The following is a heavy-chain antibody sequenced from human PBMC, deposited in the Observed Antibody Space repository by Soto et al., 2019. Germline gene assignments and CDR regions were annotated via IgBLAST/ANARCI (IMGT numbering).Heavy chain of an antibody. CDR3: ARGPDYYDSSGYPPGAEYFQH. CDR2: IYSGGST. Sequence: GGSLRLSCSASGFTVSSNYMSWVRQAPGKGLEWVSVIYSGGSTYYADSVKGRFTISRDNSKNTLYLQMNSLRAEDTAVYYCARGPDYYDSSGYPPGAEYFQHWGQGTLVTVSS. CDR1: GFTVSSNY. V-gene: IGHV3-53*01. D-gene: IGHD3-22*01. J-gene: IGHJ1*01.